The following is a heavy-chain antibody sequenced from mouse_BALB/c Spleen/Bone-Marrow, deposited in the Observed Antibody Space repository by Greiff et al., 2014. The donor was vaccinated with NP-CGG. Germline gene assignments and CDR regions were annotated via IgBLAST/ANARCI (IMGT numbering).Heavy chain of an antibody. CDR1: GYAFSVYW. CDR2: IYPGDGDT. J-gene: IGHJ2*01. Sequence: QVQLQQSGAELVRPGSSVKISCKASGYAFSVYWMNWVKQRPGQRLEWIGQIYPGDGDTSYNGKFKGRATLTADKSSNTAYMQLSSLTSEDSAVYFCARGGISVDYWGQGTTLTVSS. CDR3: ARGGISVDY. V-gene: IGHV1-80*01.